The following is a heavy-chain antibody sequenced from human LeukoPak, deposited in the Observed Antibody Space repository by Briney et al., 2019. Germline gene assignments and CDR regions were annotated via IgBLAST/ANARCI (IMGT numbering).Heavy chain of an antibody. CDR2: IRYDGSNK. D-gene: IGHD3-9*01. CDR3: AKEGILPGYWPGYSDY. J-gene: IGHJ4*02. Sequence: GGSLRLSCAATGFTFISYGMHSVRQAPSKGLEWVAYIRYDGSNKYYAVSVKGRFTISRDNYTDTLYLQMNILCAEDTAVYYYAKEGILPGYWPGYSDYWGQGTLVTVSS. V-gene: IGHV3-30*02. CDR1: GFTFISYG.